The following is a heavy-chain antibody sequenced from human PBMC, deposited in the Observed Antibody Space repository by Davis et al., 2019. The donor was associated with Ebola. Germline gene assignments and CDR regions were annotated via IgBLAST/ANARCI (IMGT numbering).Heavy chain of an antibody. D-gene: IGHD1-26*01. Sequence: PGGSLRLSCAASGFTFSRYWMHWARQEPGKGLVWVSHIPSDGSSTNYADSVKGRFTISRDNAKNTLYLQMNSLRAEDTAVYYCASSLSGTAGYWGQGTLVTVSS. J-gene: IGHJ4*02. CDR2: IPSDGSST. CDR3: ASSLSGTAGY. CDR1: GFTFSRYW. V-gene: IGHV3-74*01.